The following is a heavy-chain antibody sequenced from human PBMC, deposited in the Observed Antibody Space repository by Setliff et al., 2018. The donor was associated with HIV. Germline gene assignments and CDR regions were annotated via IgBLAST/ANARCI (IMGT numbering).Heavy chain of an antibody. D-gene: IGHD1-1*01. V-gene: IGHV4-59*01. CDR2: IHYSGSS. Sequence: KPSETLSLTCTVSGGSISGYYWSWVRQPPEKRLELIGFIHYSGSSDYNPSLKSRITISVDMSRNQFSLVLSSVTAADTVVYYCARFQAWQLGRRGGYYYYMDVWGKGTTVTVSS. CDR3: ARFQAWQLGRRGGYYYYMDV. J-gene: IGHJ6*03. CDR1: GGSISGYY.